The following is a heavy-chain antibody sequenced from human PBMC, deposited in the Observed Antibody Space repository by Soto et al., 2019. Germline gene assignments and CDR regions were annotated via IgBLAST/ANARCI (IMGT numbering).Heavy chain of an antibody. CDR1: GGSLSGYY. CDR2: IFSSGST. Sequence: SETLSLTCTVSGGSLSGYYWTWIRQPPGKGLEWIGYIFSSGSTNYNPSLESRVTISVDTSKNQFSLELRSVTAADTAVYFCVRESTAMVTEYYGMDVWGQGTTVTASS. J-gene: IGHJ6*02. CDR3: VRESTAMVTEYYGMDV. D-gene: IGHD5-18*01. V-gene: IGHV4-59*01.